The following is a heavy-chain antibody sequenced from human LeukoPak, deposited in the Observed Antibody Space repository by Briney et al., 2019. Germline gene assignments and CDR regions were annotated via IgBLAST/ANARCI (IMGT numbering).Heavy chain of an antibody. Sequence: ASVKVSCKPSGYSFTRNGISWVRQAPGQGLEWMAWISANSGNTNYAQNFQDRVTLTTDTATSTAYMELRSLRSDDTAVYYCARDVNYAFDYWGQGTLVTVSS. D-gene: IGHD3-16*01. J-gene: IGHJ4*02. CDR1: GYSFTRNG. CDR2: ISANSGNT. CDR3: ARDVNYAFDY. V-gene: IGHV1-18*01.